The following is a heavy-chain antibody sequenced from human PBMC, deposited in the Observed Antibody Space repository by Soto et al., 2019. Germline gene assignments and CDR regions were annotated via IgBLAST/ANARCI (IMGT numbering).Heavy chain of an antibody. D-gene: IGHD6-13*01. CDR3: ARSKRAAAGAFDT. Sequence: GGSLRLSCAASGFTFSSYWMSWVRQAPGKGLEWVANIKQDGSEKYYVDSVKGRFTISRDNAKNSLYLQMNSRRAEDTAVYYCARSKRAAAGAFDTWGQGTMVTVSS. CDR1: GFTFSSYW. CDR2: IKQDGSEK. J-gene: IGHJ3*02. V-gene: IGHV3-7*03.